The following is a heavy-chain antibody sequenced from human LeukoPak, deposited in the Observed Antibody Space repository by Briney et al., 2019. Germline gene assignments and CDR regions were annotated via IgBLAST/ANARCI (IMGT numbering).Heavy chain of an antibody. V-gene: IGHV3-30*03. CDR1: GLTFSSSW. J-gene: IGHJ4*02. D-gene: IGHD3-3*01. CDR2: ISYDGSNK. CDR3: AGLRFLEWLDFDY. Sequence: GGSLRLSCAVSGLTFSSSWMDWVRQAPGKGLEWVAVISYDGSNKYYADSVKGRFTISRDNSKNTLYLQMNSLRAEDTAVYYCAGLRFLEWLDFDYWGQGTLVTVSS.